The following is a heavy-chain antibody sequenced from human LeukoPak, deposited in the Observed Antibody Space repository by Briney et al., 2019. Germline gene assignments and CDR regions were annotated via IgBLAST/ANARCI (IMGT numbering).Heavy chain of an antibody. CDR1: GFTFSSYS. J-gene: IGHJ6*02. Sequence: GGSLRLSCAASGFTFSSYSMNWVRQAPGKGLEWVPYISSSSSTIYYADSVKGRFTISRDNSKKTMYLQINSLRAEDTAVYYCARDRHCVNGLCHNSPGMDVWGRGTTVTVSS. D-gene: IGHD2-8*01. V-gene: IGHV3-48*01. CDR2: ISSSSSTI. CDR3: ARDRHCVNGLCHNSPGMDV.